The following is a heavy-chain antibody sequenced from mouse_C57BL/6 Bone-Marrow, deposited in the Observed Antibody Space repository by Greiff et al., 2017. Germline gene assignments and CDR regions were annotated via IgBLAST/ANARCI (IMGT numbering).Heavy chain of an antibody. V-gene: IGHV1-69*01. CDR3: ARDDY. CDR1: GYTFTSYW. Sequence: QVQLQQSGAELVMPGASVKLSCKASGYTFTSYWMHWVKQRPGQGLEWIGEIGPSDSYTNYNPKFKGKFTLTVDKSSNTAYMQISGLTSEDSAGYYCARDDYWGQGTTLTVSS. CDR2: IGPSDSYT. J-gene: IGHJ2*01.